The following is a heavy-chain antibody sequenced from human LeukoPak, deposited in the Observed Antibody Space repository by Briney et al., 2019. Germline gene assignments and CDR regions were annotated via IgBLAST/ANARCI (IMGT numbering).Heavy chain of an antibody. V-gene: IGHV3-30-3*01. CDR3: ARDTVASYYYDSSGSPGYFDY. D-gene: IGHD3-22*01. CDR1: GFTFNSYA. J-gene: IGHJ4*02. Sequence: PGGSLRLSCAASGFTFNSYAMHWVRQAPGKGLEWVAVISYDGSNKYYADSVKGRFTISRDNSKNTLYLQMNSLRAEDTAVYYCARDTVASYYYDSSGSPGYFDYWGQGTLVTVSS. CDR2: ISYDGSNK.